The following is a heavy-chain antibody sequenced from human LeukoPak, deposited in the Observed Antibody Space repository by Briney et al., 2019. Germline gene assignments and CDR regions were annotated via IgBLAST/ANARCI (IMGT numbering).Heavy chain of an antibody. V-gene: IGHV4-59*01. CDR2: ISYSGST. Sequence: PSETLSLTCTVSGGSISSYYWSWIRQPPGKGLEWIGYISYSGSTNYNPSLKSRVTISVDTSRNQFSLKLSSVTAADTAVYYCARGGGYFSSPYYYYGVDVWGQGTTVIVSS. CDR1: GGSISSYY. CDR3: ARGGGYFSSPYYYYGVDV. D-gene: IGHD6-25*01. J-gene: IGHJ6*02.